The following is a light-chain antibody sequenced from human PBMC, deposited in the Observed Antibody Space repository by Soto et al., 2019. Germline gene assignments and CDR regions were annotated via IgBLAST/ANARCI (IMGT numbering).Light chain of an antibody. CDR1: ETVYDRQ. CDR3: QQYHDWPRT. Sequence: IVLKKSPATLSACPGGRATLSGRSSETVYDRQLAWYQQRPGQAPRILIYGASTRATDIPARFSGSGSGTEFTLTISSLQSEDFAVYYCQQYHDWPRTFGRGTKVDIK. CDR2: GAS. J-gene: IGKJ1*01. V-gene: IGKV3-15*01.